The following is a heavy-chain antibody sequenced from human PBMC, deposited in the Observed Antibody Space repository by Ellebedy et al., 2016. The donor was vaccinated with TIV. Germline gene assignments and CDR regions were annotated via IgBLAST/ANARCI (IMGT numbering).Heavy chain of an antibody. D-gene: IGHD4-17*01. CDR3: ARGLSDYGDFELDC. J-gene: IGHJ4*02. Sequence: GWSLRLSCAASGFTFPTYWMNWVRQAPEKGLERVANIKQDGTEANYVDAVKGRFIISRDNAKKSLFLHMSSLGADDSATYYCARGLSDYGDFELDCWGQGTLVTVSS. CDR1: GFTFPTYW. V-gene: IGHV3-7*03. CDR2: IKQDGTEA.